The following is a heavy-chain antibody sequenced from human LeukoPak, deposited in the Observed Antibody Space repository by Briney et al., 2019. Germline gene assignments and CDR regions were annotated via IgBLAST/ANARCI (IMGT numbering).Heavy chain of an antibody. CDR2: LSYDGSSK. D-gene: IGHD1-26*01. Sequence: GGSLRLYCAASGFTFSGYSMFWVRQGPGSGLEYVSVLSYDGSSKYYADSVKGRVTVSRDNAKNTLYLQVDSLRTEDTGIYYCVRDLVGASTWGQGTLVTVSS. CDR3: VRDLVGAST. V-gene: IGHV3-30*04. CDR1: GFTFSGYS. J-gene: IGHJ4*02.